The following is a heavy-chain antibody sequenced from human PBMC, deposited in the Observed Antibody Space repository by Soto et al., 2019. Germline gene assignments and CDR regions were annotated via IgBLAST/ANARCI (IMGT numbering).Heavy chain of an antibody. CDR1: GYTFSTYW. V-gene: IGHV5-51*01. Sequence: GESLKISCKGSGYTFSTYWIACVRQMPGKGLEWMGIIYPGDSDTKYSPAFQGQVTISADKSINTAYLQWTSLEASDTAMYYCARKFAPEFFDSWGQGTLVTVSS. CDR3: ARKFAPEFFDS. CDR2: IYPGDSDT. D-gene: IGHD3-10*01. J-gene: IGHJ4*02.